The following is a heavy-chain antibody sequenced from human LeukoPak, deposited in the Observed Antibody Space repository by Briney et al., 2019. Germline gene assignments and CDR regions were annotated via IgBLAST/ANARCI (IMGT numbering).Heavy chain of an antibody. J-gene: IGHJ3*02. CDR3: AKVTAAAGISGYDAFDI. D-gene: IGHD6-13*01. CDR2: ISGSGGIT. V-gene: IGHV3-23*01. CDR1: GFTSSIYA. Sequence: GGSLRLSCAASGFTSSIYAMSSVRQAPGRGLWWVSAISGSGGITHYAESVKGRFTISRDNSKNTLYLQMNSLRAEDTAVYYCAKVTAAAGISGYDAFDIWGQGTMVTVSS.